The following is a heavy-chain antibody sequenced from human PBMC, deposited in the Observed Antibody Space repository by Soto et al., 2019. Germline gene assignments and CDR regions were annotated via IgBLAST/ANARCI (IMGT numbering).Heavy chain of an antibody. CDR3: ARDEGSSSTAYVNWFDP. CDR1: GYTFTGYY. V-gene: IGHV1-2*02. J-gene: IGHJ5*02. Sequence: ASVKVSCKASGYTFTGYYMHWVRQAPGQGLEWMGWINPNSGGTNYAQKFQGRVTMTRDTSISTAYMELSSLRSEDTAVYYCARDEGSSSTAYVNWFDPWGQGTLVTVSS. CDR2: INPNSGGT. D-gene: IGHD6-6*01.